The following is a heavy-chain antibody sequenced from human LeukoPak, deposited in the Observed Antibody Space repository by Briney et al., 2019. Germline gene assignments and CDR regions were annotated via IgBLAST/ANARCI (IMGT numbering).Heavy chain of an antibody. CDR2: IIPIFATA. CDR3: ARDSQAHDFWSGYYMYNWFDP. CDR1: RGTFTNYA. Sequence: SVKVSCKASRGTFTNYAISWVRQAPGQGLEWMGGIIPIFATANYAQKFQGRVTITADESTSTAYMELSSLRSDDTAVYYCARDSQAHDFWSGYYMYNWFDPWGQGTLVTVSS. D-gene: IGHD3-3*01. J-gene: IGHJ5*02. V-gene: IGHV1-69*13.